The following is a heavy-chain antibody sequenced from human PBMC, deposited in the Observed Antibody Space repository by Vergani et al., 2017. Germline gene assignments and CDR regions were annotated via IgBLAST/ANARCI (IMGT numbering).Heavy chain of an antibody. D-gene: IGHD3-22*01. CDR3: ARDMGVVITGNRFDP. Sequence: QVQLQESGPGLVKPSETLSLTCTVSGGSISSYYWSWIRQPPGKGLEWIGYIYYSGSTNYKPSLKSRVTISVDTSKNQFSLKLSSVTAADTAVYYCARDMGVVITGNRFDPWGQGTLVTVSS. CDR1: GGSISSYY. CDR2: IYYSGST. V-gene: IGHV4-59*01. J-gene: IGHJ5*02.